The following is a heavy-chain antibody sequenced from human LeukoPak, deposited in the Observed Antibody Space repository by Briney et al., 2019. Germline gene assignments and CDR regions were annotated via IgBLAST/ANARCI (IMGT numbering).Heavy chain of an antibody. CDR2: INYSGTT. D-gene: IGHD1-26*01. J-gene: IGHJ4*02. Sequence: PSETLSLTCSVSGGSITSSSYYWGCIRQPPGNGREWVATINYSGTTHYNPSLNSRVTTSADTSNNHFSLNLNSVTAADTAIYHCARGRWISGSYYNFDFWGQGTLVTVSS. V-gene: IGHV4-39*07. CDR1: GGSITSSSYY. CDR3: ARGRWISGSYYNFDF.